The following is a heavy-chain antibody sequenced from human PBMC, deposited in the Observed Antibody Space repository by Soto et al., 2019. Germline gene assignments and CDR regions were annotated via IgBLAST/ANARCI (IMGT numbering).Heavy chain of an antibody. CDR3: ARTGRVVPDASDY. Sequence: VRQAPGQGLEWMGWISAYNGNTNYAQKLQGRVTMTTDTSTSTAYMELRSLRSDDTAVYYCARTGRVVPDASDYWGQGTLVTVSS. CDR2: ISAYNGNT. V-gene: IGHV1-18*01. J-gene: IGHJ4*02. D-gene: IGHD2-2*01.